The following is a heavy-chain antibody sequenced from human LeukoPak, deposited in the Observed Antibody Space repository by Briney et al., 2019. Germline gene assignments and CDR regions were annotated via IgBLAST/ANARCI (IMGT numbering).Heavy chain of an antibody. CDR3: ARDPTIVSADHFDY. J-gene: IGHJ4*02. Sequence: SETLSLTCTVSGFSISSAYYWGWIRQPPGKGLEWIGSIYHTGRTYYNPSLKSRVTISVDTSKNQFSLKLSSVTAADTAVYYCARDPTIVSADHFDYWGQGTLVTVSS. CDR1: GFSISSAYY. V-gene: IGHV4-38-2*02. D-gene: IGHD5-12*01. CDR2: IYHTGRT.